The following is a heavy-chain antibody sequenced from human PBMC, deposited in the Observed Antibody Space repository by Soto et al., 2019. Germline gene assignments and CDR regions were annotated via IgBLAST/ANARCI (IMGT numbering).Heavy chain of an antibody. CDR3: AREDGGGPFDF. V-gene: IGHV3-23*01. Sequence: EVQLLEFGGGLVRPGGSLRLSCAASGFIFSSYAMHWVRQAPGKGLEWVSGISGHGGDIYYADSVKGRFTISRDTATSTLYLQMGSLRADDTAVYYCAREDGGGPFDFWGQGTLVTVSS. CDR2: ISGHGGDI. CDR1: GFIFSSYA. D-gene: IGHD2-15*01. J-gene: IGHJ4*02.